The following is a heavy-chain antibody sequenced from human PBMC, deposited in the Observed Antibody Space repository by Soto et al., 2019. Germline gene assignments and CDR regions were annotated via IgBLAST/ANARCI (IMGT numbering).Heavy chain of an antibody. CDR2: IYYSGST. V-gene: IGHV4-61*08. CDR3: SRDDNTGNYRQLDY. D-gene: IGHD3-22*01. J-gene: IGHJ4*02. CDR1: GGSISSGDYY. Sequence: SETLSLTCTVSGGSISSGDYYWSWIRQPPGKGLEWIGYIYYSGSTNYNPSLKSRVTISVDTSRNQFSLKLNSVTAADTAVYYCSRDDNTGNYRQLDYWGQGTLVTVSS.